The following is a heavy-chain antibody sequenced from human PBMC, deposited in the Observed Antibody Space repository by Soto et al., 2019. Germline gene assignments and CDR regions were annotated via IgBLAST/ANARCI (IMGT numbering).Heavy chain of an antibody. J-gene: IGHJ2*01. Sequence: QVQLEQSGAEVKKPGASVRVSCKASGYSFNDYGMSWVRQAPGQGLEWMGWIGPYEVVTNHAQTFQGRVTMTVDTATNTADMELRSLRSDDTAIYYCARCYCSVGSCYTCWHFDLWGPGTLVTVTA. CDR2: IGPYEVVT. CDR3: ARCYCSVGSCYTCWHFDL. D-gene: IGHD2-15*01. CDR1: GYSFNDYG. V-gene: IGHV1-18*01.